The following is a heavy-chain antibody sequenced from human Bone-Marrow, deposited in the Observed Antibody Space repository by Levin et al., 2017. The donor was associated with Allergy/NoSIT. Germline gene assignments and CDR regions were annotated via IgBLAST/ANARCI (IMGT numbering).Heavy chain of an antibody. J-gene: IGHJ6*02. V-gene: IGHV1-18*01. CDR1: GYIFTNYG. Sequence: ASVKVSCKASGYIFTNYGISWVRQAPGQGLEWMGWIGAYNGNPNYAQSFQGRVSMTRDTSTSTAYMDLRRLTSDDTAVYFCARALRSYYHYYGMDVWGQGTTVTVSS. CDR2: IGAYNGNP. CDR3: ARALRSYYHYYGMDV.